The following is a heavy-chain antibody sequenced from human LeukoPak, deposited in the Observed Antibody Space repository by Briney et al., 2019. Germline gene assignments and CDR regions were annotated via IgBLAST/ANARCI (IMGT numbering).Heavy chain of an antibody. CDR3: AAQGPAAILGAFYFDY. J-gene: IGHJ4*02. D-gene: IGHD2-2*01. CDR2: INHSGST. Sequence: SETLSLTCAVYGGSFSGYYWSWIRQPPGKGLEWIGEINHSGSTNYNPSLKSRVTISVDTSKNQFSLKLSSVTAADTAVYYCAAQGPAAILGAFYFDYWGQGTLVTVSS. CDR1: GGSFSGYY. V-gene: IGHV4-34*01.